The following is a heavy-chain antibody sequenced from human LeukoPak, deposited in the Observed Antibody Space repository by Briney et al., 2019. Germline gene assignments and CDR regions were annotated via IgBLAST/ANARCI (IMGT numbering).Heavy chain of an antibody. CDR2: IYHSGNT. D-gene: IGHD3-22*01. V-gene: IGHV4-4*02. Sequence: SETLSLTCAVSGGSISSSNWWSWVRQPPGKGLEWIGEIYHSGNTNYNPSLKSRVTISVDKSKNQFSLKLSSVTAADTAVYYCARLDYYDTHGGGYWGQGTLVTVSS. CDR3: ARLDYYDTHGGGY. CDR1: GGSISSSNW. J-gene: IGHJ4*02.